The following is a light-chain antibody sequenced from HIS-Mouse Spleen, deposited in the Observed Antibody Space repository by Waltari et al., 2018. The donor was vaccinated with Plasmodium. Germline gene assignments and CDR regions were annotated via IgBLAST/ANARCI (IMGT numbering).Light chain of an antibody. V-gene: IGLV3-19*01. Sequence: SSELTQDPAVSVALGQTVRITCQGDSLRRYSASRYQQKPGQDPVLVIYGKNNRPSGIPDRFSGSSSGNTASLTITGAQAEDEADYYCNSRDSSGNHQVFGGGTKLTVL. CDR1: SLRRYS. CDR3: NSRDSSGNHQV. J-gene: IGLJ3*02. CDR2: GKN.